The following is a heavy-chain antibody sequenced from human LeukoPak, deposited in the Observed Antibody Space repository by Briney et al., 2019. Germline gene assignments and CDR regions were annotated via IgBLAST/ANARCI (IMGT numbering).Heavy chain of an antibody. CDR3: TEVRITSNYDRSGDTFDD. V-gene: IGHV3-30*02. CDR2: IRYNGSNK. Sequence: GGSLRISCAASGFTFSSYAMHWVRQAPGKGLEWVAFIRYNGSNKYYADSVKGRFTISRDNSKNTLYLQMNSLRAEDTAVYYCTEVRITSNYDRSGDTFDDSGQASLVTVSS. D-gene: IGHD3-22*01. J-gene: IGHJ4*02. CDR1: GFTFSSYA.